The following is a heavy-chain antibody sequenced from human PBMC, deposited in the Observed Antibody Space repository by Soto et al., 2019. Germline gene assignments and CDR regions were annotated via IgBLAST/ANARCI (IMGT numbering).Heavy chain of an antibody. CDR3: GRAGYSTSCSIPFDY. CDR1: GFTVSSYE. V-gene: IGHV3-48*03. Sequence: GGSLRLSSGASGFTVSSYEMNWVRQAPGKGLEWVSYISSSGSTIYYADSVKGRFTISRDNAKNSLYLQMNTLRAEDTAVYYFGRAGYSTSCSIPFDYWGPGALDNVSS. D-gene: IGHD6-13*01. J-gene: IGHJ4*01. CDR2: ISSSGSTI.